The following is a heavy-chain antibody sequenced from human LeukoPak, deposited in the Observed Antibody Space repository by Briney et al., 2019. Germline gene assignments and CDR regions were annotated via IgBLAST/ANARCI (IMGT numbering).Heavy chain of an antibody. V-gene: IGHV4-59*01. D-gene: IGHD1-26*01. CDR3: ARTIQDGSDY. J-gene: IGHJ4*02. CDR2: IYYSGST. CDR1: GGSISSYY. Sequence: PSETLSLTCTVSGGSISSYYWSWIQQPPGKGLEWIGYIYYSGSTNYNPSLKSRVTISVDTSKNQFSLKLSSVTAADTAVYYCARTIQDGSDYWGQGTLVTVSS.